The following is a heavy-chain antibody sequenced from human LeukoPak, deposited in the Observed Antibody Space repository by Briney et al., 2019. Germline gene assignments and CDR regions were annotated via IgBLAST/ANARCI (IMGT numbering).Heavy chain of an antibody. CDR1: GFTFSSYA. CDR2: ISGSGGST. D-gene: IGHD3-9*01. J-gene: IGHJ6*03. V-gene: IGHV3-23*01. CDR3: AITPHYDILTADYPHYYSYYYMDV. Sequence: HPGGSLRLSCAASGFTFSSYAMSWVRQAPGKGLEWVSAISGSGGSTYYADSVKGRFTISRDNSKNTLYLQMNSLRAEDTAVYYCAITPHYDILTADYPHYYSYYYMDVWVKGTTVTVSS.